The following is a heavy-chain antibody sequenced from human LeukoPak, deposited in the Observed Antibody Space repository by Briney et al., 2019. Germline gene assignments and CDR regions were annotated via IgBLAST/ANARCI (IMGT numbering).Heavy chain of an antibody. J-gene: IGHJ4*02. CDR2: MNPNSGNT. CDR3: ARGVRIIMVRGASPPAY. CDR1: GYTFTSYD. V-gene: IGHV1-8*01. D-gene: IGHD3-10*01. Sequence: ASVKVSCKASGYTFTSYDINWVRQATGQGLEWMGWMNPNSGNTGYAQKFQGRVTMTRNTSISTAYMELSSLRSEDTAVYYCARGVRIIMVRGASPPAYWGQGTLVTVSS.